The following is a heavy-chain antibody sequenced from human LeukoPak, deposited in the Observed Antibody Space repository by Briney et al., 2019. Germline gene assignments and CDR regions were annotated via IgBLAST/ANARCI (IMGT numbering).Heavy chain of an antibody. CDR3: AAPSNWGRYGAFDV. CDR1: GFNFGDNS. CDR2: IRSKANGATT. V-gene: IGHV3-49*03. Sequence: GGSLRLSCTGSGFNFGDNSVGWFRQAPGKGLEWVGFIRSKANGATTEYAASVKGGITISRDDSKSIAYLHMNSLKTEDTAVYYCAAPSNWGRYGAFDVWGQGAMVTVSS. J-gene: IGHJ3*01. D-gene: IGHD7-27*01.